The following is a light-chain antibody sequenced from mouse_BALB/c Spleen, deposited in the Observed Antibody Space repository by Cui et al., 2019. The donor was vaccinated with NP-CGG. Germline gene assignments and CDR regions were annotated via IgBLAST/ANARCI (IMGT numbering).Light chain of an antibody. CDR3: ALWYSNHWV. Sequence: QAVVTQESALTTSPGETVTLTCRSSTGAVTTSNSPNRVQEKPDHFFTGLIGGTNNRAPGVPARFSGSLIGDKAALTITGAQTEDEAIYFCALWYSNHWVFGGGTKLTVL. CDR2: GTN. J-gene: IGLJ1*01. V-gene: IGLV1*01. CDR1: TGAVTTSNS.